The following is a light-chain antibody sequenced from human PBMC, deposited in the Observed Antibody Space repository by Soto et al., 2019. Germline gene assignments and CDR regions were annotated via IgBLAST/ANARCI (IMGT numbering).Light chain of an antibody. Sequence: QSVLTQPASVSGSPGQSIIISCTGTSSDVGNYNYVSWYQQHPGKAPKLMIYDVSNRPSGVSNRFAGSKSGNTASLTISGLQVEDETDYYCSSYTSSSTYVFGTGTKVTVL. J-gene: IGLJ1*01. CDR3: SSYTSSSTYV. V-gene: IGLV2-14*01. CDR1: SSDVGNYNY. CDR2: DVS.